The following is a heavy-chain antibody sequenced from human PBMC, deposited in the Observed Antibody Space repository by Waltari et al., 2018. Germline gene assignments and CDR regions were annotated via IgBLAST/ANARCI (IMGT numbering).Heavy chain of an antibody. CDR1: EGSITNYY. CDR2: IYDGGGT. D-gene: IGHD3-16*01. J-gene: IGHJ4*02. CDR3: ARLGAPGGSGFDY. Sequence: QLQESGPGLVKPSETLSLTCIVSEGSITNYYWNWIRQTPGKGLEWIGYIYDGGGTIYNPPLKSRVSITGDTSKNQFSLRLYSLTAADTAVYYCARLGAPGGSGFDYWGQGSLVTVSS. V-gene: IGHV4-4*09.